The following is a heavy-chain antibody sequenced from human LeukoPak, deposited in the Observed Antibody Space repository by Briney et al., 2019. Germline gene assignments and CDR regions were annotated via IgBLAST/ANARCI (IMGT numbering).Heavy chain of an antibody. Sequence: PSETLSLTCAVSGYSISSGYYWGWIRQPPGQGLEWIGSIYHSGSTYYNPSLKSRVTISVDTSKNQFSLKLSSVTAADTAVYYCARRVSDYYYYMDVWGKGTTVTVS. J-gene: IGHJ6*03. CDR3: ARRVSDYYYYMDV. CDR2: IYHSGST. CDR1: GYSISSGYY. V-gene: IGHV4-38-2*01. D-gene: IGHD5/OR15-5a*01.